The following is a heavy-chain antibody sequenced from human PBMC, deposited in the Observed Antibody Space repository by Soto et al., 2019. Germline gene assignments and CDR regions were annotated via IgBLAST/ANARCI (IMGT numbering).Heavy chain of an antibody. Sequence: QVQLQESGPGLVKPSETLSLTCTVSGGSISSYYWSWIRQPPGKGLEWIGYIYYSGSTNYTPSLTSRVTISVDTSKNQFSLKLSSVTAADTAVDYCARGGIAARFWFDPWGQGTLVTVSS. CDR1: GGSISSYY. V-gene: IGHV4-59*01. J-gene: IGHJ5*02. CDR2: IYYSGST. D-gene: IGHD6-6*01. CDR3: ARGGIAARFWFDP.